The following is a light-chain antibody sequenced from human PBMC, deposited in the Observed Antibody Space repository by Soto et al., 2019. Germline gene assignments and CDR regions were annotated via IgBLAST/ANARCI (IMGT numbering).Light chain of an antibody. CDR1: QSFGSN. J-gene: IGKJ1*01. V-gene: IGKV3-15*01. CDR2: GAS. Sequence: EIVMTQSPATLSMSPGEGASLSCRASQSFGSNFAWYQQKPGQAPRLLIYGASTRATGTPARFSGSGSGTEFTLTINSLQSEDFAVYYCQQYNNWPRTFGQGTKVDIK. CDR3: QQYNNWPRT.